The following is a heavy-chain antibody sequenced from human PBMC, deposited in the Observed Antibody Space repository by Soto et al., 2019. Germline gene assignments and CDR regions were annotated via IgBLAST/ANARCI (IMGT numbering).Heavy chain of an antibody. CDR1: GGSINTFY. D-gene: IGHD5-12*01. CDR2: IFSSGST. Sequence: SETLSLTCAVSGGSINTFYWSWVRQPAGKGLEWIGRIFSSGSTSFNPSLESRVAMSVDTSKNHFSLNLSSVTAADMAVYYCAREGSYSAYNFAHGIQLWSFDFWGQGALVTVSS. V-gene: IGHV4-4*07. CDR3: AREGSYSAYNFAHGIQLWSFDF. J-gene: IGHJ4*02.